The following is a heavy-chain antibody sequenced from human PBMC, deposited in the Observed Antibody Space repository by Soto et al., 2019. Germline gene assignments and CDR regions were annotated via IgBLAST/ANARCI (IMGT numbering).Heavy chain of an antibody. Sequence: KASETLSLTCTVSGGSISSGGYYWSWIRQHPGKGLEWIGYIYYSGSTYYNPSLKSRVTISVDTSKNQFSLKLSSVTAADTAVYYCARVVVDLYYYGMDVWGQGTTVTVSS. CDR2: IYYSGST. D-gene: IGHD5-12*01. V-gene: IGHV4-31*03. CDR3: ARVVVDLYYYGMDV. CDR1: GGSISSGGYY. J-gene: IGHJ6*02.